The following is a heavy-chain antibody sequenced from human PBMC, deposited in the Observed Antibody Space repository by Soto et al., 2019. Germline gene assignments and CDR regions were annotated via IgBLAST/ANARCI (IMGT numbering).Heavy chain of an antibody. CDR2: MNPNSGNT. CDR1: GYTFTSYD. D-gene: IGHD5-12*01. Sequence: ASVKVSCKASGYTFTSYDINWVRQATGQGLEWMGWMNPNSGNTGYAQKFQGRVTMTRNTSISTAYMELSSLRSEDTAVYYCARGRKRGGYDVNDYWGQGTLVTVSS. J-gene: IGHJ4*02. V-gene: IGHV1-8*01. CDR3: ARGRKRGGYDVNDY.